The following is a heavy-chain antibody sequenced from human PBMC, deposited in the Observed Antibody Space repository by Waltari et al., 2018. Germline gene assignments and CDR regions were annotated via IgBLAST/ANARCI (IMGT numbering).Heavy chain of an antibody. CDR1: GGTFSSYA. Sequence: QVQLVQSGAEVKKPGSSVKVSCKASGGTFSSYAISWMRQAPGQGLEWMGRIIPIFGTANYAQKFQGRVTITADKSTSTAYMELSSLRSEDTAVYYCAREGGITIFGVVTNFDYWGQGTLVTVSS. CDR2: IIPIFGTA. D-gene: IGHD3-3*01. V-gene: IGHV1-69*08. CDR3: AREGGITIFGVVTNFDY. J-gene: IGHJ4*02.